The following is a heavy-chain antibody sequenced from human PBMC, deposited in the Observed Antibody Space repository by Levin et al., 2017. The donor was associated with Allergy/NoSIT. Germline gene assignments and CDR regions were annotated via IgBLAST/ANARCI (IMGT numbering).Heavy chain of an antibody. CDR1: GGSISSYY. D-gene: IGHD3-10*01. V-gene: IGHV4-59*01. CDR3: AGSYVLLWFGELSSDAFDI. Sequence: SQTLSLTCTVSGGSISSYYWSWIRQPPGKGLEWIGYIYYSGSTNYNPSLKSRVTISVDTSKNQFSLRLSSVTAADTAVYYCAGSYVLLWFGELSSDAFDIWGQGTMVTVSS. CDR2: IYYSGST. J-gene: IGHJ3*02.